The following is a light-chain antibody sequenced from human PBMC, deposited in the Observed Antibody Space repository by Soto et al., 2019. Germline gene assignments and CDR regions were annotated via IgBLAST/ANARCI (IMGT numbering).Light chain of an antibody. CDR3: ATWDSSLSVWV. CDR1: SSSIGDNF. Sequence: QSVLTQPPSVSAAPGQKVTISCSGSSSSIGDNFVSWYQQLPGTAPKLLIYETNKRPSRIPDRFSGSKSGTSATLGITGLQTGDEADYYCATWDSSLSVWVFGGGTQLTVL. CDR2: ETN. J-gene: IGLJ3*02. V-gene: IGLV1-51*02.